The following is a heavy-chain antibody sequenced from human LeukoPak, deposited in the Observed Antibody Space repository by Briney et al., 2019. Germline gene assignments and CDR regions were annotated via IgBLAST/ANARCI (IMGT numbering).Heavy chain of an antibody. CDR3: VRGFDGTNAFDL. CDR2: IKQDGSET. J-gene: IGHJ3*01. Sequence: GGSLRLSCAASGFTYITYWMNWVRQAPGKGLEWVANIKQDGSETYYVDSVKGRFTISRDNDKNSVFLQTGSLRVEDTAVYYCVRGFDGTNAFDLWGQGTMVTVFS. CDR1: GFTYITYW. V-gene: IGHV3-7*01. D-gene: IGHD3-9*01.